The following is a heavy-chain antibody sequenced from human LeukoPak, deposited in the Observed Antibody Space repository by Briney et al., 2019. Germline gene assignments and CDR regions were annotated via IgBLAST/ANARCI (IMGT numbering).Heavy chain of an antibody. Sequence: GGSLRLSCAASGFTFSSYAMSWVRQAPGKGLEWVSAISGSGGSTYYADSVKGRFTISRDNSKNTLYLRMNSLRAEDTAVYYCAKDRTPYGDYEGYWGQGTLVTVSS. V-gene: IGHV3-23*01. D-gene: IGHD4-17*01. CDR2: ISGSGGST. J-gene: IGHJ4*02. CDR1: GFTFSSYA. CDR3: AKDRTPYGDYEGY.